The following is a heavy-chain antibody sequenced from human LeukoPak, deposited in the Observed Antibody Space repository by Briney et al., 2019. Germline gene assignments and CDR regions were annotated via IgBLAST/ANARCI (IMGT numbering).Heavy chain of an antibody. CDR1: GFTFSKYG. D-gene: IGHD3-3*01. V-gene: IGHV3-30*03. CDR2: ISYDGGEQ. Sequence: GGSLRLSCAASGFTFSKYGMHWVRQAPGKGLEWVAVISYDGGEQHYGDSVKGRFSISRDDSKSTIYLQMNSLTVEDTALYYCARDFGVVNRNWFDPWGQGTLVTVSS. CDR3: ARDFGVVNRNWFDP. J-gene: IGHJ5*02.